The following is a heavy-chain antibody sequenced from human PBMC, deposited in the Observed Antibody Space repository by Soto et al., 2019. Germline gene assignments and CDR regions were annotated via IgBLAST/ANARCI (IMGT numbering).Heavy chain of an antibody. Sequence: QVHLVQSGADGRKSGSSVRVSCTASGGGTLSNDAISWVRQAPGQGLEWLGRISPFFGTTDYSQSFQGRLTMTADASTGTVYMDLGSLKSDDTGVYYCAREVVTETTWGSFDSWGQGNLVNVSS. CDR1: GGGTLSNDA. CDR2: ISPFFGTT. J-gene: IGHJ4*02. V-gene: IGHV1-69*01. CDR3: AREVVTETTWGSFDS. D-gene: IGHD2-21*02.